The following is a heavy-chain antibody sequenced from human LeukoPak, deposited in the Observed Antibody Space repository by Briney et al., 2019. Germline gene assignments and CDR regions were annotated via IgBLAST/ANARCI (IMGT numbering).Heavy chain of an antibody. CDR2: NSAYNGNT. CDR1: GYTFASYG. J-gene: IGHJ6*02. CDR3: AREGNDYGGNYYYYYGMDV. D-gene: IGHD4-23*01. V-gene: IGHV1-18*01. Sequence: GASVKVSCKASGYTFASYGISWVRQAPGQGLEWMGWNSAYNGNTNYAQKLQGRVTMTTDTSTSTAYMELRSLRSDDTAVYYCAREGNDYGGNYYYYYGMDVWGQGTTVTVSS.